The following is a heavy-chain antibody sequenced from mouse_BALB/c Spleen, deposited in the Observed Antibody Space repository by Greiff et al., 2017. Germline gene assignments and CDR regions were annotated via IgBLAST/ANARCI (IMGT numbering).Heavy chain of an antibody. J-gene: IGHJ3*01. CDR1: GFTFSDAW. Sequence: EVQGVESGGGLVQPGGSMKLSCAASGFTFSDAWMDWVRQSPEKGLEWVAEIRSKAKNHATYYAESVKGRFTISRDDSKSSVYLQMNSLRAEDTGIYYCTRSYNYDVVFAYWGQGTLVTVSA. V-gene: IGHV6-6*01. CDR3: TRSYNYDVVFAY. D-gene: IGHD2-12*01. CDR2: IRSKAKNHAT.